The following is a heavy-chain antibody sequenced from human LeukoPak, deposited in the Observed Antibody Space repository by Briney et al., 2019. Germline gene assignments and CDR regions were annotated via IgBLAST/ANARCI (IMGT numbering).Heavy chain of an antibody. D-gene: IGHD2-2*01. V-gene: IGHV4-59*08. CDR2: IYYSGST. J-gene: IGHJ3*02. CDR1: GGSISSYY. Sequence: PSETLSLTCTVSGGSISSYYWSWIRQPPGKGLEWIGYIYYSGSTNYNPSLESRVTMSVDTSKNQFSLDLSSVTAADTAVYYCARQKCTSASCLTKNAFDIWGQGTMVTVSS. CDR3: ARQKCTSASCLTKNAFDI.